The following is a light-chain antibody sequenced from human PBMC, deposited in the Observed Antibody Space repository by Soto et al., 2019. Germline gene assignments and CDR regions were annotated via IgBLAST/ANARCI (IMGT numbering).Light chain of an antibody. CDR3: QQYNGYPLT. CDR2: KAS. Sequence: DIQVTQSPSTLSASVGDRVTITCRASQSLNDWLAWYQQKPGKAPKLLIYKASGLESGVPSRFSGNGSGTEFTLTISSLQPDDFATYYCQQYNGYPLTFGQGTKVEIK. J-gene: IGKJ1*01. CDR1: QSLNDW. V-gene: IGKV1-5*03.